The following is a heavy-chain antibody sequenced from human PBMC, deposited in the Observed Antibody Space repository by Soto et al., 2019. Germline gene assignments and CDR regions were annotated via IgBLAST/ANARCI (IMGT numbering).Heavy chain of an antibody. V-gene: IGHV3-74*01. CDR2: VNNDGSGT. J-gene: IGHJ3*02. Sequence: EVQVVESGGGLVQPGGSLRLSCATSGFTFSNYWMHWVRQAPGKGLVWVSRVNNDGSGTIYADSVKGRFTISRDNAKNTVYLEMNSLRAEDTALYFCTRRGFMHAFDMWGQGTTVTVSS. CDR1: GFTFSNYW. D-gene: IGHD2-8*01. CDR3: TRRGFMHAFDM.